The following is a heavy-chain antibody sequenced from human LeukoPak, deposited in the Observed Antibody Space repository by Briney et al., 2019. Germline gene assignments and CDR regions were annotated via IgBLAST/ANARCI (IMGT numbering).Heavy chain of an antibody. CDR1: GYRFTSYW. D-gene: IGHD2-15*01. CDR3: ARPRDIKNGHFAY. V-gene: IGHV5-51*01. Sequence: GASLKISFKGSGYRFTSYWIGWVRQMPGKGLEWMGIIYPGDSDTRYSPSFQGQVTISADKSISTAYLQWSSLKASDTAMYYCARPRDIKNGHFAYWGQGTLVTVSS. J-gene: IGHJ4*02. CDR2: IYPGDSDT.